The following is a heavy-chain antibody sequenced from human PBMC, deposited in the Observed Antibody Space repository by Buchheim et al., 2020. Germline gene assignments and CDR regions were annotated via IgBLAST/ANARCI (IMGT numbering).Heavy chain of an antibody. CDR3: ARARITGWFDP. D-gene: IGHD3-16*01. J-gene: IGHJ5*02. Sequence: QLQLQESGPGLVKPSETLSLTCTVSGGSISASYYWGWIRQPPGKGLEWIGSIFHSGSTYYNPSLKSRVTISVDTSKSQFFPKLSSVTAADTAVYYCARARITGWFDPWGQGTL. V-gene: IGHV4-39*07. CDR2: IFHSGST. CDR1: GGSISASYY.